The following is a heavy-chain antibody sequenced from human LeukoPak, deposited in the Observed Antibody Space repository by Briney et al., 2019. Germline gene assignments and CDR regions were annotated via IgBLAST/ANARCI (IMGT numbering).Heavy chain of an antibody. CDR3: ARDRHGGGAAAGTPYYYYMDV. D-gene: IGHD6-13*01. Sequence: PGGSLRLSCAASGFTFSSYAMHWVRQAPGKGLEYVSAISSNGGSTYYANSVKGRFTISRDNSKNTLYLQMGSLRAEDMAVYYCARDRHGGGAAAGTPYYYYMDVWGKGTTVTVSS. CDR1: GFTFSSYA. J-gene: IGHJ6*03. CDR2: ISSNGGST. V-gene: IGHV3-64*01.